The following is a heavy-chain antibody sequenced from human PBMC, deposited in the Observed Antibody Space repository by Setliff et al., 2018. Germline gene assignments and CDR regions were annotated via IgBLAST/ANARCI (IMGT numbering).Heavy chain of an antibody. Sequence: PSETLSLTCNVSGGSINSRSYYWGWIRQPPGKGLEWIAIISYGGNTYYNPSLKRRVTISVDTSNDQFSLNLNSVTAADTAVYFCARSGMPRLLYVGYWGLGTLVTVSS. CDR3: ARSGMPRLLYVGY. CDR2: ISYGGNT. V-gene: IGHV4-39*01. J-gene: IGHJ4*02. D-gene: IGHD2-21*01. CDR1: GGSINSRSYY.